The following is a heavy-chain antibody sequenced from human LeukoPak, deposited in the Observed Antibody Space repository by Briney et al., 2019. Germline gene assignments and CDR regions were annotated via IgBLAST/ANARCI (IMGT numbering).Heavy chain of an antibody. V-gene: IGHV1-69*13. CDR2: IIPIFGTA. D-gene: IGHD5-18*01. J-gene: IGHJ4*02. CDR3: ASNVDTAMASPFDY. Sequence: GASVKVSCKASGYTLTAYSINWVRQAPGQGLEWMGGIIPIFGTANYAQKFQGRVTITADESTSTAYMELSSLRSEDTAVYYCASNVDTAMASPFDYWGQGTLVTVSS. CDR1: GYTLTAYS.